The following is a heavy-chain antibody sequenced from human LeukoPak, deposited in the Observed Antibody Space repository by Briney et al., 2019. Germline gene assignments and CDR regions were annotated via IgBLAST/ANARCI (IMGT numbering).Heavy chain of an antibody. CDR2: IWSDSTNK. V-gene: IGHV3-33*06. CDR1: GFIFSHYA. CDR3: AKDIQRGFDYTNSLDY. J-gene: IGHJ4*02. Sequence: PGKSLRLSCATSGFIFSHYAMHWVRQAPGKGLEWVAVIWSDSTNKYYSDAVKGRFAISRDAPSKMVYLQMNSLRVEDTAVYYCAKDIQRGFDYTNSLDYWGQGILVTVSS. D-gene: IGHD4-11*01.